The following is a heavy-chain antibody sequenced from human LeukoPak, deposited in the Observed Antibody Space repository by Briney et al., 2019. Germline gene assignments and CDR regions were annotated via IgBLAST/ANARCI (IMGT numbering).Heavy chain of an antibody. CDR2: ISYDGSNK. Sequence: GGSLRLSCAASGFTFSSYGMHWVRQAPGKGLGWVAVISYDGSNKYYADSVKGRFTISRDNSKNTLYLQMNSLRAEDTAVYYCAKDRPYCSGGSCYSGGGAFDYWGQGTLVTVSS. D-gene: IGHD2-15*01. J-gene: IGHJ4*02. CDR1: GFTFSSYG. CDR3: AKDRPYCSGGSCYSGGGAFDY. V-gene: IGHV3-30*18.